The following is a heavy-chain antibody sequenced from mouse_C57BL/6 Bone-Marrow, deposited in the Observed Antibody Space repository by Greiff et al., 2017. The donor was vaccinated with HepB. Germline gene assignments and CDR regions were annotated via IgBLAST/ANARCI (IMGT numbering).Heavy chain of an antibody. J-gene: IGHJ2*01. CDR2: IYPGSGST. CDR3: ARGYSNYPYFDY. V-gene: IGHV1-55*01. D-gene: IGHD2-5*01. Sequence: QVQLQQPGAELVKPGASVKMSCKASGYTFTSYWITWVKQRPGQGLEWIGDIYPGSGSTNYNEKFKSKATLTVDTSSSTAYMQLSSLTSEDSAVYYCARGYSNYPYFDYWGQGTTLTVSS. CDR1: GYTFTSYW.